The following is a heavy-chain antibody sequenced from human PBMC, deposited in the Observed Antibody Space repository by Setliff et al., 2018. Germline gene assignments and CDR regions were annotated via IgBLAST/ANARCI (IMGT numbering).Heavy chain of an antibody. Sequence: PSETLSLTCAVYGGSFSGYYWSWIRQPPGKGLEWIGEINHSGSTNYNPSLKSRVTISVDTSKNQFSLKLSSVTAADTAVYYCARVVRGITMIVVVPIGWFDTWGQGTLVTVSS. CDR3: ARVVRGITMIVVVPIGWFDT. CDR2: INHSGST. V-gene: IGHV4-34*01. D-gene: IGHD3-22*01. J-gene: IGHJ5*02. CDR1: GGSFSGYY.